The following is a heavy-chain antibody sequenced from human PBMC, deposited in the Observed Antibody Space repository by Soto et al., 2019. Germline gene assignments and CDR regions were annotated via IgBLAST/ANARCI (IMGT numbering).Heavy chain of an antibody. V-gene: IGHV3-9*01. D-gene: IGHD3-9*01. J-gene: IGHJ4*02. CDR1: GFTFDDYA. CDR3: TSGRGYNILTGYYTYFDY. Sequence: EVQLVESGGGLVQPGRSLRLSCAVSGFTFDDYAMHWVRQAPGTGLEWVSGISWNSGSIGYADTVRGRFTISRDNAKNSLYLQMNSLRAEDTALYYCTSGRGYNILTGYYTYFDYWGQGTLVTVSS. CDR2: ISWNSGSI.